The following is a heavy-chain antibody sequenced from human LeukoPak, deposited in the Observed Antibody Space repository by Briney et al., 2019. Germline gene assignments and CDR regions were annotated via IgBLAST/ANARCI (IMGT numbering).Heavy chain of an antibody. CDR2: ISAYNGNT. Sequence: ASVKVSCKASGYTFTGYYMHWVRQAPGQGLEWMGWISAYNGNTNYAQKLQGRVTMTTDTSTSTAYMELRSLRSDDTAVYYCARTVAVTTYWFDPWGQGTLVTVSS. J-gene: IGHJ5*02. CDR3: ARTVAVTTYWFDP. CDR1: GYTFTGYY. V-gene: IGHV1-18*04. D-gene: IGHD4-17*01.